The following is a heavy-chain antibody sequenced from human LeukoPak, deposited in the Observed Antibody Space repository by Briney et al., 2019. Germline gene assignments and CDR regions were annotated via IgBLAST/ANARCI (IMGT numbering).Heavy chain of an antibody. CDR1: GFTFSGSA. D-gene: IGHD6-13*01. CDR2: IRSKANGYAT. CDR3: TRRDSSSWYDY. V-gene: IGHV3-73*01. J-gene: IGHJ4*02. Sequence: GGSLELCCAASGFTFSGSAMHWIRQASGKGLEWVGRIRSKANGYATAYAASVKGRFTISRDDSKNTAYLQMNSLKTEDTAVYYCTRRDSSSWYDYWGQGTLVTVSS.